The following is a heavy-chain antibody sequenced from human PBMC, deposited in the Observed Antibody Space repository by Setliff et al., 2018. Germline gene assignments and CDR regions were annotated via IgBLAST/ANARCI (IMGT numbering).Heavy chain of an antibody. CDR3: VRDRWKVMVNKGDDAFDL. J-gene: IGHJ3*01. CDR2: ISSSSSYI. CDR1: GFTFSSYS. Sequence: ETLSLSCAASGFTFSSYSMNWVRQAPGKGLEWVSSISSSSSYIYYADSVKGRFTISKDNAKNSLDLQMDSLRGEDTAVYYCVRDRWKVMVNKGDDAFDLWGQGTMVTVSS. V-gene: IGHV3-21*01. D-gene: IGHD5-18*01.